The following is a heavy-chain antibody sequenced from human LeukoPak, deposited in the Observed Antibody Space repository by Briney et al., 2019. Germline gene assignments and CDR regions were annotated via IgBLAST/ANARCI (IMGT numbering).Heavy chain of an antibody. Sequence: SETLSLTCAVYGGSFSGYYWSWIRQPPGKGLEWIGEINHSGSTNYNPSLKSRVTISVDTSKNQFSLKLSSVTAADTAVYYCARGSRAYDFWSGYYTGVAPRGTNYMDVWGKGTTVTVSS. CDR2: INHSGST. V-gene: IGHV4-34*01. D-gene: IGHD3-3*01. J-gene: IGHJ6*03. CDR3: ARGSRAYDFWSGYYTGVAPRGTNYMDV. CDR1: GGSFSGYY.